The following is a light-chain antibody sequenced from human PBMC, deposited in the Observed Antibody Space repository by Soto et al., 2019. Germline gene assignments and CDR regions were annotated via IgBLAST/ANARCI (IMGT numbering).Light chain of an antibody. CDR2: VAS. CDR1: QDIGIN. Sequence: IQMTQSPSSLSASVGDRVTMTCRASQDIGINLGWFQQKPGKAPKRLIYVASSLQSGVPSRFSGSGSGTEFTLTLSSLQPEDFASYFCLQHNAYPWTFGQGTKVEV. J-gene: IGKJ1*01. CDR3: LQHNAYPWT. V-gene: IGKV1-17*01.